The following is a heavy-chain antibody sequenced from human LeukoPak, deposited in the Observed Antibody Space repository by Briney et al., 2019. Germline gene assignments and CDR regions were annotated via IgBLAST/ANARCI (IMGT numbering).Heavy chain of an antibody. CDR3: AKPNMGYWAIDP. D-gene: IGHD1-26*01. Sequence: PGGSLRLSCAASTFTFSSYTMSWVRQAPGKGLEWVSGISGSGGSTYYADSVRGRSTISRDNSKNMVYLQMNSLRAEDTAVYYCAKPNMGYWAIDPWGQGTLVTVSS. CDR2: ISGSGGST. V-gene: IGHV3-23*01. J-gene: IGHJ5*02. CDR1: TFTFSSYT.